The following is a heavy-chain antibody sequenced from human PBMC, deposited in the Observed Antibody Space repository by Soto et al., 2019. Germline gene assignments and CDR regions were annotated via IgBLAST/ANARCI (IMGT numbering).Heavy chain of an antibody. CDR3: ARGERKRQGYCSSTSCFQGGGGADY. V-gene: IGHV1-18*01. Sequence: ASVKVSCKASGYTFTSYGISWVRQAPGQGLEWMGWISAYNGNTNYAQKLQGRVTMTTDTSTSTAYMELRSLRSDDTAVYYCARGERKRQGYCSSTSCFQGGGGADYWGQGTLVTVSS. CDR2: ISAYNGNT. D-gene: IGHD2-2*01. CDR1: GYTFTSYG. J-gene: IGHJ4*02.